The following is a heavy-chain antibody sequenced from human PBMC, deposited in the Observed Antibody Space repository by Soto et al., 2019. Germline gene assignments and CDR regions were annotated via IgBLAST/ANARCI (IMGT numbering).Heavy chain of an antibody. D-gene: IGHD1-26*01. J-gene: IGHJ5*02. CDR3: ARASGSSYWFDP. V-gene: IGHV1-18*01. CDR1: GYTFTSYG. CDR2: ISAYNGNT. Sequence: QVQLVQSGAEVKKPGASVKVSCKASGYTFTSYGISWVRQAPGQGLEWMGWISAYNGNTNNAQKLQGRVTITTDTPTSTAYMALRSLRSDDTAVYYCARASGSSYWFDPWGQGTLVTVSS.